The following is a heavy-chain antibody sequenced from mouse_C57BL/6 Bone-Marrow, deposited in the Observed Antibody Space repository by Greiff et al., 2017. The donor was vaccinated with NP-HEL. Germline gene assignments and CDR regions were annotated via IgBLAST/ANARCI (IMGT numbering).Heavy chain of an antibody. V-gene: IGHV1-81*01. CDR2: IYPRSGNT. CDR3: ARPTDLYAMDY. CDR1: GYTFTSYG. Sequence: VQLQQSGAELARPGASVKLSCKASGYTFTSYGISWVKQRTGQGLEWIGEIYPRSGNTYYNEKFKGKATLTADKSSSTAYMELRSLTSEDSAVYFCARPTDLYAMDYWGQGTSVTVSS. J-gene: IGHJ4*01.